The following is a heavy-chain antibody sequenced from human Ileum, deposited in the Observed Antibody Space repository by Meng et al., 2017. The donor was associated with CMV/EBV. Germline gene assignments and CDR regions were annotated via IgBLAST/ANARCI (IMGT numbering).Heavy chain of an antibody. J-gene: IGHJ3*02. D-gene: IGHD6-13*01. V-gene: IGHV1-8*01. CDR2: MNPNSGNT. CDR1: GYTFTSYD. Sequence: ASVKVSCKASGYTFTSYDINWVRQATGQGLEWMGWMNPNSGNTGYAQKFQGRVTMTRNTSITTAYMELSSLRSQDTAVYYCARDPSRRGDDAFDIWGQGTMVTVSS. CDR3: ARDPSRRGDDAFDI.